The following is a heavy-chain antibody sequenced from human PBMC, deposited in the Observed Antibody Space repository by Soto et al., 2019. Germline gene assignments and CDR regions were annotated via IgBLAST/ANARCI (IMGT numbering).Heavy chain of an antibody. CDR3: ARGVKGYSYGLYYFDT. D-gene: IGHD5-18*01. CDR1: GFTFSSYS. V-gene: IGHV3-21*01. CDR2: ISNSGSDI. Sequence: GGSLILSCAASGFTFSSYSVNWVRQAPGKGLEWISLISNSGSDIFYADSVKGRFTISRDNAKSSLFLQMNNLRAEDTAVYYCARGVKGYSYGLYYFDTWGQRNLVTVSS. J-gene: IGHJ5*02.